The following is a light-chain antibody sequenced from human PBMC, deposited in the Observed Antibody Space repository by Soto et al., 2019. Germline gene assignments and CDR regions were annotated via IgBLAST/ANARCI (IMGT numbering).Light chain of an antibody. CDR1: SGHSNYA. Sequence: QLVLTQSPSASASLGASVKLTCTLSSGHSNYAIAWHQQQPEKGPRYLMKVNSDGSHSKGDGTPDRFSGSSSGAERYLTISSLQSEDETDYYCQTWGTGTVVFGGGTQLTVL. V-gene: IGLV4-69*01. CDR2: VNSDGSH. CDR3: QTWGTGTVV. J-gene: IGLJ7*01.